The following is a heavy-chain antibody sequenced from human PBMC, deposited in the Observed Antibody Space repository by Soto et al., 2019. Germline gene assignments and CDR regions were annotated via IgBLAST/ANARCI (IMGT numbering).Heavy chain of an antibody. V-gene: IGHV4-4*02. Sequence: SETLSLTCTVFGDFISSNNWWSWVRLPPGQGLEWIGEVYQSGTTNYNPSLKSRVTISVDKSKNQFSLKVSSMTAADTAVYYCARVVVVIPPGYYYAMDVWGQGTTVTVSS. CDR1: GDFISSNNW. CDR2: VYQSGTT. D-gene: IGHD3-22*01. CDR3: ARVVVVIPPGYYYAMDV. J-gene: IGHJ6*02.